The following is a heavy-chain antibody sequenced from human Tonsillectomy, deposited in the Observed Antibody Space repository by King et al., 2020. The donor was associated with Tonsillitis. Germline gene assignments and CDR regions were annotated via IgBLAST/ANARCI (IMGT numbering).Heavy chain of an antibody. CDR1: GFSFRDYY. CDR2: IDPSGTKR. J-gene: IGHJ3*01. Sequence: VQLVESGGGLVKPGGSLRLSCAASGFSFRDYYMSWIRQAPGEGLEWISFIDPSGTKRNYVESVRGRFTNSRDNAKKSMCLQMNSLRAEDTGVYYCGREYWGAFDVWGQGTMVTVSS. D-gene: IGHD3-16*01. V-gene: IGHV3-11*06. CDR3: GREYWGAFDV.